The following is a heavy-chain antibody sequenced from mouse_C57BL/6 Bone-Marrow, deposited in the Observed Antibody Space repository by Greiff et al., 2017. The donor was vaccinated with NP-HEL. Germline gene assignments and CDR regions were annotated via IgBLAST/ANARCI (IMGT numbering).Heavy chain of an antibody. CDR3: ASLHGSYYYAMDY. D-gene: IGHD1-3*01. CDR1: GYTFTSYW. V-gene: IGHV1-52*01. Sequence: VQLQQSGAELVRPGSSVKLSCKASGYTFTSYWMHWVKQRPIQGLEWIGNIDPSDSETHYNQKFKDKATLTVDKSSSTAYMQLSSLTSEDSAVYYCASLHGSYYYAMDYWGQGTSVTVSS. J-gene: IGHJ4*01. CDR2: IDPSDSET.